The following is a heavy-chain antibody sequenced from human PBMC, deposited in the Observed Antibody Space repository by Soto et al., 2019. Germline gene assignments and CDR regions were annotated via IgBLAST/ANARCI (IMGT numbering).Heavy chain of an antibody. D-gene: IGHD4-4*01. CDR2: IKSDGSST. CDR3: ARDPYSNYGSGINWFDP. CDR1: GFTFSSYW. V-gene: IGHV3-74*01. Sequence: GGSLRLSCAASGFTFSSYWMHWVRQAPGKGLVWVSRIKSDGSSTVYADSVKGRFTISRDNAKNTLYLQMNSLRAEDTAVYYCARDPYSNYGSGINWFDPWGQGTLVTVSS. J-gene: IGHJ5*02.